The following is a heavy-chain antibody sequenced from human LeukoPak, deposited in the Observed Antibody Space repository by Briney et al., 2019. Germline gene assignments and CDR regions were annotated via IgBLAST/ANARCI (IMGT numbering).Heavy chain of an antibody. V-gene: IGHV4-34*01. J-gene: IGHJ6*02. Sequence: SETLSLTCAVYGGSFSGYYWSWIRQPPGKGLEWIGEINHSGSTNYNPSLKSRVTISVDTSKNQFSLKLSSVTAADTAVYYCARRGLYYYYGMDVRGQGTTVTVSS. CDR1: GGSFSGYY. CDR2: INHSGST. CDR3: ARRGLYYYYGMDV. D-gene: IGHD3/OR15-3a*01.